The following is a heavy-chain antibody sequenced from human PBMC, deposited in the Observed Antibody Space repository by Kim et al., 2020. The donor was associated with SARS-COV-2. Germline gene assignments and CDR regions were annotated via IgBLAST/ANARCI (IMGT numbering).Heavy chain of an antibody. J-gene: IGHJ3*02. CDR1: GFTFSSYG. Sequence: GGSLRLSCAASGFTFSSYGMHWVRQAPGKGLEWVAVITYDGSNKYYADSVKGRFTISRDNSKNTLYLQMNSLRAEDTAVYYCARGGLLWFGERDAFDIWGQGTMVTVSS. CDR3: ARGGLLWFGERDAFDI. V-gene: IGHV3-33*05. CDR2: ITYDGSNK. D-gene: IGHD3-10*01.